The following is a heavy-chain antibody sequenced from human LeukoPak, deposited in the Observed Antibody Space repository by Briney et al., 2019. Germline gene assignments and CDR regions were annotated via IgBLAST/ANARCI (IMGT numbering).Heavy chain of an antibody. CDR1: GYTFTKYG. V-gene: IGHV1-18*04. CDR3: ARDWGAPHIVNFDS. Sequence: GASVKVSCRTSGYTFTKYGISWVRQAPGQGLEWMAWISGYNGDTNYVEKFQDRITMTIDTSTSTAYLELTNLRPDDTAVYYCARDWGAPHIVNFDSWGQGTPVTVSS. D-gene: IGHD1-26*01. CDR2: ISGYNGDT. J-gene: IGHJ4*02.